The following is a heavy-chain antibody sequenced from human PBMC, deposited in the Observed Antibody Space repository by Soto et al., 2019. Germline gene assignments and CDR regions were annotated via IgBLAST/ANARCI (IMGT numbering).Heavy chain of an antibody. CDR1: GGTFSSYA. CDR3: AGGHLRISYYYGMDV. V-gene: IGHV1-69*13. CDR2: IIPIFGTA. D-gene: IGHD2-15*01. Sequence: ASVKVSCKASGGTFSSYAISWVRQAPGQGLEWMGGIIPIFGTANYAQKFQGRVTITADESTSTAYMELSSLRSEDTAVYYCAGGHLRISYYYGMDVWGQGTTVTVSS. J-gene: IGHJ6*02.